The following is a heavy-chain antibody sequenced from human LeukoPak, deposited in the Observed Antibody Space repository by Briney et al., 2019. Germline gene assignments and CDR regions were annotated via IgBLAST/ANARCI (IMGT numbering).Heavy chain of an antibody. D-gene: IGHD3-22*01. CDR3: AKTQTMMGAFDI. Sequence: SETLSLTCTVSGGSITSGDYYWSWIRQPPGKGLEWIGYIYNSGSTYYNPSLKSRVTISVDTSKKQFSLKLSSVTAADTAVYYCAKTQTMMGAFDIWGQGTRVTVSS. V-gene: IGHV4-30-4*01. J-gene: IGHJ3*02. CDR2: IYNSGST. CDR1: GGSITSGDYY.